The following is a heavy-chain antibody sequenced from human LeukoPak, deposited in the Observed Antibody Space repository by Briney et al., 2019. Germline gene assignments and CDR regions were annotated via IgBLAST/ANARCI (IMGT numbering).Heavy chain of an antibody. Sequence: SVTVSFKGSGGIFINYAISWVGQAPGQGGEGMGGSITIFGIKNYTQKFQERVTITADKSTHTAYMELSSLRSEDTAVYYCAPSPVDYYDSNDYPRGDYWGQGTLVTVSS. CDR3: APSPVDYYDSNDYPRGDY. CDR2: SITIFGIK. CDR1: GGIFINYA. D-gene: IGHD3-22*01. V-gene: IGHV1-69*17. J-gene: IGHJ4*02.